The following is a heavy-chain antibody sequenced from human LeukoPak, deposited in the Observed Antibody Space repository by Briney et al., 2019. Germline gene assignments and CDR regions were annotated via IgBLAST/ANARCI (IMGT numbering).Heavy chain of an antibody. CDR2: IYPGDSEI. Sequence: GESLKISCKGSGYSFTNYWSGWVRQMRGKGREWMGIIYPGDSEIRYSPSFQGQVTISADKPISTAYLQWSSLKASDTAMYYCTRSVGHLWTDYWGQGTLVTVSS. CDR1: GYSFTNYW. CDR3: TRSVGHLWTDY. J-gene: IGHJ4*02. V-gene: IGHV5-51*04. D-gene: IGHD3/OR15-3a*01.